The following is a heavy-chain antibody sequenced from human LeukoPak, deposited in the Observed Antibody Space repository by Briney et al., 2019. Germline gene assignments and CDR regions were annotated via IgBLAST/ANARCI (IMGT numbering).Heavy chain of an antibody. J-gene: IGHJ4*02. D-gene: IGHD6-25*01. Sequence: SETLSLTCAVYGGSFSGYYWSWIRQPPGKGLEWIGEINHSGSTNYNPSLKSRVTISVDTSKNQFSLKLSSVTAADTAVYYCARYPSGPVDYWGQGTLVTVSS. CDR1: GGSFSGYY. CDR3: ARYPSGPVDY. V-gene: IGHV4-34*01. CDR2: INHSGST.